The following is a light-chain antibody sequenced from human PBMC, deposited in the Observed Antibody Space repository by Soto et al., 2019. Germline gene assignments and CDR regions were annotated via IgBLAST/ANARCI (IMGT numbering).Light chain of an antibody. CDR1: QSVISTY. V-gene: IGKV3-20*01. CDR2: GAS. Sequence: EIVLTQSPGTLSLSPGERATLSCMAIQSVISTYLAWYQQKPGQAPRLLIYGASNRATGIPARFSGSGSGTEFTLTISSLQPDDFATYYCQQYNSHSPTWTFGQGTKVDI. J-gene: IGKJ1*01. CDR3: QQYNSHSPTWT.